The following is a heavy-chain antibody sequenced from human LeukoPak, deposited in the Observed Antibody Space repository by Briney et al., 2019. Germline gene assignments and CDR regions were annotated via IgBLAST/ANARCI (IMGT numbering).Heavy chain of an antibody. CDR3: VTDQTGRHPYFYDY. CDR2: IKEDRSEI. CDR1: GFTFTAYA. V-gene: IGHV3-7*01. J-gene: IGHJ4*02. D-gene: IGHD3-10*01. Sequence: PGGSLRLSCAASGFTFTAYAMSWFRQAPGKGLEWVANIKEDRSEIYYVDAVKGRFSISRDNAKTSLYLQMNSLSVADTAVYYCVTDQTGRHPYFYDYWGQGTLVTVSS.